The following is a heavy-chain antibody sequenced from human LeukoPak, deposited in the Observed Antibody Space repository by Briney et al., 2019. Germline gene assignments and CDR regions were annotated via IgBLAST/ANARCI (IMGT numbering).Heavy chain of an antibody. D-gene: IGHD6-13*01. CDR2: IRYDGSNK. J-gene: IGHJ3*02. V-gene: IGHV3-30*02. CDR1: GFTFSSYG. CDR3: ARDLVYSSSWYGAFDI. Sequence: EGSLRLSCAASGFTFSSYGMHWVRQAPGKGLEWVAFIRYDGSNKYYADSVKGRFTISRDNSKNTLYLQMNSLRAEDTAVYYCARDLVYSSSWYGAFDIWGQGTMVTVSS.